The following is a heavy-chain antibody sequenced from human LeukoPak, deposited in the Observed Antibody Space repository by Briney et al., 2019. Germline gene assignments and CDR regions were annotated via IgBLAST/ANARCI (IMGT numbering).Heavy chain of an antibody. Sequence: GASVKVSCKASGYTFTGYYMHWVRQAPGQRLEWMGWVSPNNGGTNYAQKFQGRVTMTRDTSISTLYMDLSSLRSDDTAVYYCARSDVLYASQGEARYFNHWGQGTLVTVSS. D-gene: IGHD3-16*01. CDR3: ARSDVLYASQGEARYFNH. CDR2: VSPNNGGT. CDR1: GYTFTGYY. V-gene: IGHV1-2*02. J-gene: IGHJ4*02.